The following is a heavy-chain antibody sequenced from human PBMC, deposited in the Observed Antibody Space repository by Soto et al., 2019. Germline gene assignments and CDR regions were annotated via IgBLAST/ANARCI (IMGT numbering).Heavy chain of an antibody. J-gene: IGHJ6*02. CDR3: ARGRVEYDISTGYKSDYYYYGMDV. CDR1: GYTFTSYD. D-gene: IGHD3-9*01. V-gene: IGHV1-8*01. Sequence: ASVKVSCKASGYTFTSYDINWVRQATGQGLEWMGWMNPNSGNTGYAQKFQGRVTMTRNTSISTAYMELSSLRSEDTAVYYCARGRVEYDISTGYKSDYYYYGMDVWGQGTTVTVSS. CDR2: MNPNSGNT.